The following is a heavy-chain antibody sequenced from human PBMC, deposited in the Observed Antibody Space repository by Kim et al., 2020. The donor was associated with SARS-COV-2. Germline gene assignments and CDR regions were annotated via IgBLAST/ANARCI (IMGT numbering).Heavy chain of an antibody. CDR1: GYTFTGYY. CDR2: INPNSGGT. CDR3: AVGILSTVTTLNYYYYGMDV. Sequence: ASVKVSCKASGYTFTGYYMHWVRQAPGQGLEWMGWINPNSGGTNYAQKFQGWVTMTRDTSISTAYMELSRLRSDDTAVYYCAVGILSTVTTLNYYYYGMDVWGQGTTVTVSS. V-gene: IGHV1-2*04. D-gene: IGHD4-17*01. J-gene: IGHJ6*02.